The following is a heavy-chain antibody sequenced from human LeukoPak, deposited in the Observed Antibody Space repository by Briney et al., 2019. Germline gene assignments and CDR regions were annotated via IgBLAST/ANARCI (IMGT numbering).Heavy chain of an antibody. CDR2: ISGSGGDT. J-gene: IGHJ4*02. Sequence: GGSLRLSCAASGFIFSSYPMSWVRQAPGKGLEWVSAISGSGGDTYYADSVKGRFTISRDNSKNTLDLQMNSLRAEDTALYYCATSSGWYPKYFDYWGQGTLVTVSS. D-gene: IGHD6-19*01. V-gene: IGHV3-23*01. CDR3: ATSSGWYPKYFDY. CDR1: GFIFSSYP.